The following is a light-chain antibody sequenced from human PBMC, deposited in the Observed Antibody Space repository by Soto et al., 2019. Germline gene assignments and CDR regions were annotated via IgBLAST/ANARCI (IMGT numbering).Light chain of an antibody. CDR2: DVS. V-gene: IGLV2-11*01. CDR3: CSYAGSYSWV. CDR1: SSDVGGYNY. Sequence: QSALTQPRSVSGSPGQSVTISCTGTSSDVGGYNYVSWYQQHPGKAPKLMIYDVSQRPSGVPDRFSGSKSGNTASLTISGLQTDDEGDYYCCSYAGSYSWVFGGGTKVTVL. J-gene: IGLJ2*01.